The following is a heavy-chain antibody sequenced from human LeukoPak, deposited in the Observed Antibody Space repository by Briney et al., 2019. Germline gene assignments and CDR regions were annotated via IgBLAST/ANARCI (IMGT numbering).Heavy chain of an antibody. CDR1: GVSISSSNSY. J-gene: IGHJ5*02. V-gene: IGHV4-39*01. Sequence: SETLSLTCTVSGVSISSSNSYWGWIRQPPGKGLEWIGSIYYSGNTYYNASLKSQVSISIDTSKNQFSLRLTSVTAADTAVYYCARGGYYGSGNDFRFDPWGQGTLVTVSS. CDR3: ARGGYYGSGNDFRFDP. CDR2: IYYSGNT. D-gene: IGHD3-10*01.